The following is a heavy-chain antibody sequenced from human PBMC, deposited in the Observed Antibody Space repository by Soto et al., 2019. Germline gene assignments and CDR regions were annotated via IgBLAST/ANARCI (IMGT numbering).Heavy chain of an antibody. Sequence: EVQLVESGGGLVQPGGSLRLSCAASGFTFSSYSMNWVRQAPGKGLEWVSYISSSSSTIYYADSVKGRFTISRDNAKNSLYLQMNSLRAEDTAVYYCARRGVVVVVPAATRADYYYYYYMDVWGKGTTVTVSS. CDR2: ISSSSSTI. D-gene: IGHD2-2*01. CDR1: GFTFSSYS. V-gene: IGHV3-48*01. CDR3: ARRGVVVVVPAATRADYYYYYYMDV. J-gene: IGHJ6*03.